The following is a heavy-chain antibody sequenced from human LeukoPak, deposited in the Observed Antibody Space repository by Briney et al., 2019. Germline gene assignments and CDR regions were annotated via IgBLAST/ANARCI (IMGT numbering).Heavy chain of an antibody. CDR3: ATANSGSYYGRAFDI. V-gene: IGHV1-8*02. CDR2: MNPNSGNT. D-gene: IGHD1-26*01. J-gene: IGHJ3*02. Sequence: ASVKVSCKASGYTFTSYGINWVRQATGQGLEWMGWMNPNSGNTGYAQKFQGRVTMTRNTSISTAYMELSSLRSEDTAVYYCATANSGSYYGRAFDIWGQGTMVTVSS. CDR1: GYTFTSYG.